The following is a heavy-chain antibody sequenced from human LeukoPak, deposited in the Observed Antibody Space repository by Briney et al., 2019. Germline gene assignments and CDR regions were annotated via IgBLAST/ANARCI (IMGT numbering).Heavy chain of an antibody. CDR2: IKEDGSET. CDR1: GFTFKKYW. J-gene: IGHJ4*02. V-gene: IGHV3-7*01. D-gene: IGHD5-24*01. Sequence: PGGSLRLSCAASGFTFKKYWMNWVRQVPGKGLECLANIKEDGSETYYPDSVKGRFTISRDDPKNLLFLQINSLRVEDTAVYYCARETPRRGETRDGYRWGQGTLVTVSS. CDR3: ARETPRRGETRDGYR.